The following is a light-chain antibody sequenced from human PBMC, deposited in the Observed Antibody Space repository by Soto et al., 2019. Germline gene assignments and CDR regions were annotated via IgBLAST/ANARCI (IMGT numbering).Light chain of an antibody. J-gene: IGLJ2*01. Sequence: QSALTQPASVSGSPGQSITISCTGTSRDVGSYNLVSWYQQHPGKAPKLMIYEGSKRPSWVSNRFSGSKSVNTASLTISGLHAEYEADYYCCSYAGSSTYVVFGGGTKLTVL. CDR1: SRDVGSYNL. CDR3: CSYAGSSTYVV. V-gene: IGLV2-23*01. CDR2: EGS.